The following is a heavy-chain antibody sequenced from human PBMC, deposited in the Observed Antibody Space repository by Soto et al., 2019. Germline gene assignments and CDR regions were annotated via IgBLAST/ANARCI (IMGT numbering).Heavy chain of an antibody. Sequence: HPGGSLRLSCAASGFTVSINYMSWVRQAPGKGLEWVSVIYSGGSTYYADSVKGRFTISRDNSKNTLYLQMNSLRAEDTAVYYCAAGIQYDYIWGSYRTPDYWGQGTLVTVSS. V-gene: IGHV3-66*01. D-gene: IGHD3-16*02. J-gene: IGHJ4*02. CDR3: AAGIQYDYIWGSYRTPDY. CDR1: GFTVSINY. CDR2: IYSGGST.